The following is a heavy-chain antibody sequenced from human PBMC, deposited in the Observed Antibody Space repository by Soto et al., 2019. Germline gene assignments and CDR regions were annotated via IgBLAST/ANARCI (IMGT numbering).Heavy chain of an antibody. J-gene: IGHJ3*02. CDR1: GLTFSSYS. V-gene: IGHV3-48*02. CDR3: ARDGYNWNSGAFDI. CDR2: ISSSSSTI. D-gene: IGHD1-7*01. Sequence: LRLSCAASGLTFSSYSMNWVRQAPGKGLEWVSYISSSSSTIYYADSVKGRFTISRDNAKNSLYLQMNSLRDEDTAVYYCARDGYNWNSGAFDIWGQGTMVTVSS.